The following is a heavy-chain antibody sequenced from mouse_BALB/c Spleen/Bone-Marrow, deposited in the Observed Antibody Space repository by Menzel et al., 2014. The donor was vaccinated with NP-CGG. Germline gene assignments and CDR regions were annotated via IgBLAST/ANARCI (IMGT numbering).Heavy chain of an antibody. CDR1: GFSLTGYG. Sequence: QVQLQQSGPGLVAPSQSLSITCTVSGFSLTGYGVSWVRQSPGKGLEWLGMIWGDGSTDYDSALKSRLSISKDNSKSQVFLKMNSLQTDDTARYYCARDSLLSTRAWDYWGQGTSVTVSS. CDR2: IWGDGST. J-gene: IGHJ4*01. D-gene: IGHD2-4*01. CDR3: ARDSLLSTRAWDY. V-gene: IGHV2-6-7*01.